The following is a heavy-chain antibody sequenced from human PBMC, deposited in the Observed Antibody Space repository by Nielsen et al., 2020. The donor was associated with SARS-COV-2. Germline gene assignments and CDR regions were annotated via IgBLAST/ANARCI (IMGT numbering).Heavy chain of an antibody. D-gene: IGHD1-26*01. CDR1: GFTFSTYN. CDR2: IRSSSSYI. V-gene: IGHV3-21*01. Sequence: GESLKISCAASGFTFSTYNMNWVRQAPGKGLEWVSSIRSSSSYIYYADSVKGRFTISRDNAKNSLYLQMNSLRAEDTAVYYCARDIGRNKYYYYYYMDVWGKGTTVTVSS. J-gene: IGHJ6*03. CDR3: ARDIGRNKYYYYYYMDV.